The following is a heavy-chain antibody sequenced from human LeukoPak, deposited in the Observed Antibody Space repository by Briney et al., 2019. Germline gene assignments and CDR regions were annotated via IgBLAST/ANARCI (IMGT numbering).Heavy chain of an antibody. J-gene: IGHJ6*02. V-gene: IGHV1-69*13. D-gene: IGHD2-2*01. CDR2: IIPIFGTA. CDR1: GGTFSSYA. Sequence: SVKVSCKASGGTFSSYAISWVRQAPGQGLEWMGGIIPIFGTANYAQQFQGRVTITADESTSTAYMELSSLRSEDTAVYYCASSGVVVPAAAIYYYYGMDVWGQGTTVTVSS. CDR3: ASSGVVVPAAAIYYYYGMDV.